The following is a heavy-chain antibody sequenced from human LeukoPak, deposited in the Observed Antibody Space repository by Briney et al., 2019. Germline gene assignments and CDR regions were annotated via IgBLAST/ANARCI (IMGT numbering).Heavy chain of an antibody. Sequence: KPSETLSLTCAVYGGSFSGYYWSWIRQHPGKGLEWIGYIYYSGSTYYNPSLKSRVTISVDTSKNQFSLKLSSVTAADTAVYYCARESGIIVDYWGQGTLVTVSS. V-gene: IGHV4-31*11. D-gene: IGHD2-15*01. J-gene: IGHJ4*02. CDR3: ARESGIIVDY. CDR2: IYYSGST. CDR1: GGSFSGYY.